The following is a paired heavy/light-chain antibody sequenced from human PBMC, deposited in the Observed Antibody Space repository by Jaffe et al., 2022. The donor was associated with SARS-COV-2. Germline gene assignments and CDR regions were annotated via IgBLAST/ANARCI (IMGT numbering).Light chain of an antibody. J-gene: IGKJ5*01. CDR3: QQYNNWPPVT. CDR2: GAS. CDR1: QSVSSN. Sequence: EIVMTQSPATLSVSPGERATLSCRASQSVSSNLAWYQQKPGQAPRLLIYGASTRATGISARFSGSGSGTEFTLTISSLQSEDFAVYYCQQYNNWPPVTFGQGTRVDIK. V-gene: IGKV3-15*01.
Heavy chain of an antibody. CDR1: GGSISSGDCY. Sequence: QLQLQESGPRLVKPSETLSLTCVVSGGSISSGDCYWGWIRQPPGKGLEWIGSIYYNGDTYYDPSLRNRVTISVDTSKNQFSLKLSSVTATDTAVYYCARGDRGSYYYYYMDVWGQGNTVTVSS. V-gene: IGHV4-39*01. CDR3: ARGDRGSYYYYYMDV. CDR2: IYYNGDT. J-gene: IGHJ6*03. D-gene: IGHD2-21*02.